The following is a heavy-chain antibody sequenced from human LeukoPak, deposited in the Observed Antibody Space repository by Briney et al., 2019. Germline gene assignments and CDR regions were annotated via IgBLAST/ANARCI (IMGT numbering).Heavy chain of an antibody. CDR3: ARAGYSSSWGGGYYYYYMDV. D-gene: IGHD6-13*01. CDR2: IIPIFGTA. Sequence: ASVKVSCKASGYTFTGYYMHWVRQAPGQGLEWMGGIIPIFGTANYAQKFQGRVTITTDESTSTAYMELSSLRSEDTAVYYCARAGYSSSWGGGYYYYYMDVWGKGTTVTVSS. J-gene: IGHJ6*03. V-gene: IGHV1-69*05. CDR1: GYTFTGYY.